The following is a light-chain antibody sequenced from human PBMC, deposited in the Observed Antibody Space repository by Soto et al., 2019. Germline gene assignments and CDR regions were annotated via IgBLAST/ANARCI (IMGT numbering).Light chain of an antibody. CDR3: SSYTSSRTRV. CDR2: DVS. J-gene: IGLJ3*02. V-gene: IGLV2-14*03. CDR1: SSDVGAYNY. Sequence: QSALTQPASVSGSPGQSITISCTGTSSDVGAYNYVARYQHHPGKAPKLMIYDVSNRPSGVSNRFSASKSGNTASLTISGLQAEDEADYYCSSYTSSRTRVFGGGTKLTVL.